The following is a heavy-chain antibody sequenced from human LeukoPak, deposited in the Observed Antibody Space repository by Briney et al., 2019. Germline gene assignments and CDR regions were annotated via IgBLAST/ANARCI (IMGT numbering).Heavy chain of an antibody. CDR2: INPYNGNT. Sequence: ASVKVSCKTSGYTFNYYGITWVRQAPGQGLEWMAWINPYNGNTNYAQKLQGRVTMTTDTSTSTAYMELRSLRSDDTAVYYCARVFHDSSGYYPYYFDYWGQGTLVPVSS. J-gene: IGHJ4*02. V-gene: IGHV1-18*01. CDR1: GYTFNYYG. D-gene: IGHD3-22*01. CDR3: ARVFHDSSGYYPYYFDY.